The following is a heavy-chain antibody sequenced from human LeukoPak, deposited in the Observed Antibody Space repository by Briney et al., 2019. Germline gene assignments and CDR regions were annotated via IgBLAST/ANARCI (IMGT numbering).Heavy chain of an antibody. CDR2: ISSSGSTI. CDR1: GFTFSSYE. D-gene: IGHD3-22*01. J-gene: IGHJ5*02. V-gene: IGHV3-48*03. CDR3: ARDLGQYYDTSDNWFDP. Sequence: SGGSLRLSCAASGFTFSSYEMNWVRQAPGKGLEWVSYISSSGSTIYYADSVKGRFTISRDNAKNSLYLQMNSLRAEDTAVYYCARDLGQYYDTSDNWFDPWGQGTLVTVSS.